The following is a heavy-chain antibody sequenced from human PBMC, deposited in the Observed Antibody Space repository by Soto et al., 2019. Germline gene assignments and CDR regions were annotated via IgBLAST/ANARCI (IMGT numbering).Heavy chain of an antibody. CDR2: IYPGDSDA. CDR3: TREGSRIPATIDF. V-gene: IGHV5-51*01. J-gene: IGHJ4*02. CDR1: GYKFTNYW. Sequence: GESLKISCKGSGYKFTNYWIAWVRQMPGKGLEWMGVIYPGDSDATYSPSFQGQVTFSADKSIDTAFLQWSSLKTSDTAIYYCTREGSRIPATIDFWRQGTMVTVSS. D-gene: IGHD2-2*01.